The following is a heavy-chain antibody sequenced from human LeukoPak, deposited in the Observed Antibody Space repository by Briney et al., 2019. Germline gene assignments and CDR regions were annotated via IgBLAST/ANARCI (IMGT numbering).Heavy chain of an antibody. Sequence: SETLSLTCAVYGGSFSGYYWSWIRQPPGKGLEWIGEINHSGRTNYNPSLKRRVTISVDTSKNQFPLKLSSVTAADTAVYYCARALWFGGWFDAFDIWGQGTMVTVSS. CDR1: GGSFSGYY. V-gene: IGHV4-34*01. D-gene: IGHD3-10*01. CDR2: INHSGRT. CDR3: ARALWFGGWFDAFDI. J-gene: IGHJ3*02.